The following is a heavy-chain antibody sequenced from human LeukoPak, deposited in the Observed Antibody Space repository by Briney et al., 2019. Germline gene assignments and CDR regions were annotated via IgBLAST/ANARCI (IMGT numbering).Heavy chain of an antibody. J-gene: IGHJ6*02. CDR3: ARDLGAMGGYYGMDV. D-gene: IGHD5-18*01. V-gene: IGHV4-59*01. CDR2: IYYSGST. CDR1: GGSISSYY. Sequence: SETLSLTCTVSGGSISSYYWNWIRQPPGKGLEWIGYIYYSGSTNYNPSLKSRVTISVDTSKNQLSLKLSSVTAADTAVYYCARDLGAMGGYYGMDVWGQGTTVTVSS.